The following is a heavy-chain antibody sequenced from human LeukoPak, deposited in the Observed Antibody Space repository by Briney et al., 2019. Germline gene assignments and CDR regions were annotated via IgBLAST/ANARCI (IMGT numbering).Heavy chain of an antibody. CDR1: GFTLSSYA. Sequence: GGSLRLSCAASGFTLSSYAMIWVRQAPGKGLEWVSAISGSGGSTYYADSVKGRFTISRDNSKNTLYLQMNSLRAEDTAVYYCAKTTVVPAAISLWGQGTLVTVSS. J-gene: IGHJ4*02. D-gene: IGHD2-2*02. V-gene: IGHV3-23*01. CDR3: AKTTVVPAAISL. CDR2: ISGSGGST.